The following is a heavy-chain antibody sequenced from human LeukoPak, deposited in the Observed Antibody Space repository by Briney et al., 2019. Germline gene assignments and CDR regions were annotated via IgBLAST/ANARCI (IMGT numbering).Heavy chain of an antibody. CDR1: GFTFSSYA. V-gene: IGHV3-33*06. D-gene: IGHD5-18*01. CDR3: AKGVRGYSYGPFWYFAY. Sequence: PGGSLRLSCAASGFTFSSYAMNWVRQAPGKGLEWVAVIWDGGSNKYYADSVKGRFTISRDNSKNTLYLQMNSLRAEDTAVYYWAKGVRGYSYGPFWYFAYGGEGTLVTVPS. CDR2: IWDGGSNK. J-gene: IGHJ4*02.